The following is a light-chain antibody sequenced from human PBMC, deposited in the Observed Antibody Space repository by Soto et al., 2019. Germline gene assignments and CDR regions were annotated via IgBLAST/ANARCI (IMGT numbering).Light chain of an antibody. CDR3: SSYTSSSTLRV. V-gene: IGLV2-14*01. CDR2: DVS. Sequence: QSVLTQPASVSGSPGQSITISCTGTSSDVGGYNYVSWYQQHPGKAPKLMIYDVSNRPSGVSNRFSGSKSGNTASLTISGLQDEDEADYYCSSYTSSSTLRVFGGGTKLTVL. CDR1: SSDVGGYNY. J-gene: IGLJ2*01.